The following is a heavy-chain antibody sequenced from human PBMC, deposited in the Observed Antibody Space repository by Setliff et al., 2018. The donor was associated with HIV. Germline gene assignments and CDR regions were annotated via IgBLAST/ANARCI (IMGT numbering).Heavy chain of an antibody. CDR3: ARGDYGSGSYFDS. D-gene: IGHD3-10*01. CDR1: GYTFTSYG. CDR2: IIPIFGTP. J-gene: IGHJ4*02. V-gene: IGHV1-69*13. Sequence: RASVKVSCKASGYTFTSYGISWVRQAPGQGLEWMGGIIPIFGTPSFAQPFQARVTLIADASTDTVYMELRSLRSEDTAVYFCARGDYGSGSYFDSWGQGTLVTVSS.